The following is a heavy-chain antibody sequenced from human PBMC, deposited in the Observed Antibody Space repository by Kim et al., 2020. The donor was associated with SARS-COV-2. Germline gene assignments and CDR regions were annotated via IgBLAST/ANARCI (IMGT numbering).Heavy chain of an antibody. CDR2: IYYSGST. CDR1: GGSISSSSYY. CDR3: ARGGSYVWGSYRYIDAFDI. Sequence: SETLSLTCTVSGGSISSSSYYWGWIRQPPGKGLEWIGSIYYSGSTYYNPSLKSRVTISVDTSKNQFSLKLSSVTAADTAVYYCARGGSYVWGSYRYIDAFDIWGQGTMVTVSS. J-gene: IGHJ3*02. D-gene: IGHD3-16*02. V-gene: IGHV4-39*01.